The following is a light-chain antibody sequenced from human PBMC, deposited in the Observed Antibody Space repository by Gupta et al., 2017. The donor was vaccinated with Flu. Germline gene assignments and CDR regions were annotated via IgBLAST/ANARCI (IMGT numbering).Light chain of an antibody. Sequence: QSVLTQPPSVSGAPGQRVTIPCTGISSNIGAGHDVHWYQVLPETAPKLLISANSNRPSGVADRFSGSKSDTSASLAITGLQAEDEADYYCQSFDDSLDAYVFGTGTKVSVL. J-gene: IGLJ1*01. CDR3: QSFDDSLDAYV. CDR1: SSNIGAGHD. V-gene: IGLV1-40*01. CDR2: ANS.